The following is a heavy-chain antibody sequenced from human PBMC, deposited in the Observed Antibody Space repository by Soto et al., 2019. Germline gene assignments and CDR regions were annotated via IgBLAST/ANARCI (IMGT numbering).Heavy chain of an antibody. D-gene: IGHD7-27*01. J-gene: IGHJ6*02. CDR3: VRGDPGDQTYFWYGMDV. V-gene: IGHV3-48*02. CDR2: ISSSSNTI. Sequence: EVQLVESGGGLVQPGGSLRLSCAASGFTFSSYSMNWVRQAPGKGLQWISYISSSSNTIYYADSVKGRFTISRDYAKNSLYLQMNSLTDEDTAVYYCVRGDPGDQTYFWYGMDVWGQGTTVTVSS. CDR1: GFTFSSYS.